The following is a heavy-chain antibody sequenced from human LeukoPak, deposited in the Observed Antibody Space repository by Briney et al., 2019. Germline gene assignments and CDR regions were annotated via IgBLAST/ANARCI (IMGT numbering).Heavy chain of an antibody. CDR1: GFPFSSYG. CDR3: ANEMVEGNQFDY. Sequence: GGSLRLSCAASGFPFSSYGMHWVRQAPGKGLEGVTNIWYDGSNKYYADSVKGRFTISRDNSKNTLYLQMNSLRAEDTAVYYCANEMVEGNQFDYWGQGTLVTVSS. J-gene: IGHJ4*02. V-gene: IGHV3-33*06. D-gene: IGHD2-15*01. CDR2: IWYDGSNK.